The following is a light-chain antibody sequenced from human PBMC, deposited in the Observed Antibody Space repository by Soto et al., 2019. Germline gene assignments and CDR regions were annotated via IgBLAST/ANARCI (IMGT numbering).Light chain of an antibody. CDR3: SSYAGSVYV. CDR2: DVS. J-gene: IGLJ1*01. V-gene: IGLV2-8*01. Sequence: QSVLTQPPSASGSPGQSVSISCTGTSSDVGAYNYVSWYQQHPGKAPKLMIYDVSKRPSGVPDRFSGSKSGNTASLTVSGLQAEDEADYYYSSYAGSVYVFGTGTKVTVL. CDR1: SSDVGAYNY.